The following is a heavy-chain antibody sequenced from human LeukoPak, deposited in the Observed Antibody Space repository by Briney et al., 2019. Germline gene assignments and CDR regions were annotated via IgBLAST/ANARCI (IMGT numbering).Heavy chain of an antibody. CDR2: ISYDGSNK. D-gene: IGHD3-9*01. J-gene: IGHJ3*02. V-gene: IGHV3-30*04. CDR3: ARPYYDILTGPIGAFDI. CDR1: GFTFSSYA. Sequence: PGGSLRLSCAASGFTFSSYAMHWVRQAPGKGLEWVAVISYDGSNKYYADSVKGRFTISRDNSKNTLYLQMNSLRAEDTAVYYCARPYYDILTGPIGAFDIWGQGTMVTVSS.